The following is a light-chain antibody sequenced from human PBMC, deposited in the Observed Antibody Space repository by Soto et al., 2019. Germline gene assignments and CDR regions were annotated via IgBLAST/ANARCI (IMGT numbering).Light chain of an antibody. V-gene: IGKV3D-20*02. CDR1: QSVSSSY. CDR3: HQRQYWPPIT. J-gene: IGKJ5*01. Sequence: EIVLTQSPGNLSLSPGERATLSCRASQSVSSSYLAWYQQKPGQAPRLLIYGASSRATGIPARFSGSGSGTDFTLTISSLEPEDFAVYYCHQRQYWPPITFGQGTRLEIK. CDR2: GAS.